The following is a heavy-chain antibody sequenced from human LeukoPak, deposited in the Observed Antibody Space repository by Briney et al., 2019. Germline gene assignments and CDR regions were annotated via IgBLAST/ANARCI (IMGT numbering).Heavy chain of an antibody. CDR2: ISSSSSTI. CDR3: ARDARSGPYYYYGMDV. CDR1: GFTFSSYS. D-gene: IGHD3-10*01. Sequence: GSLRLSCAASGFTFSSYSMNWVRQAPGKGLEWVSYISSSSSTIYYADSVKGRFTISRDNAKNSLYLQMNSLRAEDTAVYYCARDARSGPYYYYGMDVWGQGTTVTVSS. V-gene: IGHV3-48*01. J-gene: IGHJ6*02.